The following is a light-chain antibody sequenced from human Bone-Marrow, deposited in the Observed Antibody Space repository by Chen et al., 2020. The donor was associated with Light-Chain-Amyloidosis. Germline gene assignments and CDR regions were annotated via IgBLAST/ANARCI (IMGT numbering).Light chain of an antibody. CDR2: RDT. V-gene: IGLV3-25*03. Sequence: SYELTQPASVSVSRGQTARITCSGDDLPTKYAYWYQQKPGQAPVLVIHRDTERPSGISERFSGSSSGTTATLTISGVQAEDEADYHCQSADSSGTYEVIFGGGTKLTVL. CDR3: QSADSSGTYEVI. CDR1: DLPTKY. J-gene: IGLJ2*01.